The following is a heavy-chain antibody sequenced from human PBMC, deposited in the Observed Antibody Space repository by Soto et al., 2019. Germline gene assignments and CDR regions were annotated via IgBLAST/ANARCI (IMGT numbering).Heavy chain of an antibody. CDR1: GFSFDTYG. J-gene: IGHJ6*02. V-gene: IGHV3-30-3*01. D-gene: IGHD1-1*01. CDR2: ISYEGNNT. CDR3: ARVTPGNNLYYFSGLDF. Sequence: SLRLSCVASGFSFDTYGIHWVRQAPGKGLQWVALISYEGNNTYYADSVRGRFTISRDNSKNTLYLQMNTLRPEDTGVYYCARVTPGNNLYYFSGLDFWGQGTSVTVSS.